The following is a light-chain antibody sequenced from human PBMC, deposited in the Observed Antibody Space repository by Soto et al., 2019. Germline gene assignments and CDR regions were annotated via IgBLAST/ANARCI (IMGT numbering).Light chain of an antibody. Sequence: EIVLTQSPGTLSLSPGERATLSCRASQSVSNSYLAWYQQKPGQAPRLLIYGASSRATGIPDRFGGSGSGTDFTLTISRLEPKDFAVYYCQQYGSSPRTFGQGTTVEIK. CDR2: GAS. V-gene: IGKV3-20*01. J-gene: IGKJ1*01. CDR1: QSVSNSY. CDR3: QQYGSSPRT.